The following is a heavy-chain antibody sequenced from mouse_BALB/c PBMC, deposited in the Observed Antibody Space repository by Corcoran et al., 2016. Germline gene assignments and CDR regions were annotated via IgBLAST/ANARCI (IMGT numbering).Heavy chain of an antibody. V-gene: IGHV1-19*01. CDR3: ARSGMDY. Sequence: EVQLQQSGPELVKPGASVKMSCKASGYTFTDYYMDWVKQSHGESFEWIGRVNPYNGGTSYNQKFKGKATLTVDKSSSTAYMELNSLTSEDSAVYYCARSGMDYWGQGTSVTVSS. J-gene: IGHJ4*01. D-gene: IGHD3-1*01. CDR2: VNPYNGGT. CDR1: GYTFTDYY.